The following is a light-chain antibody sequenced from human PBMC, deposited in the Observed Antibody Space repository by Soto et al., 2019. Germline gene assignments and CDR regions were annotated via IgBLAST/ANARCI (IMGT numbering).Light chain of an antibody. J-gene: IGLJ3*02. V-gene: IGLV1-40*01. CDR3: QSYDSGLFWV. Sequence: QAVVTQPPSVSGAPGQRVTISCTGSSSNIGAGYDVHWYQQVPGTAPKLLIYDNNNRPSGVPDRFSGSKSGTSASLAITGLQAEDETDYYCQSYDSGLFWVFGGGTQLTVL. CDR1: SSNIGAGYD. CDR2: DNN.